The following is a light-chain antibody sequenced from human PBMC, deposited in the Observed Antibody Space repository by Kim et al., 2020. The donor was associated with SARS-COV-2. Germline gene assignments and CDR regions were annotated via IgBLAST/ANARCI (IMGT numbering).Light chain of an antibody. CDR2: DAS. CDR3: HHYGTSGRT. Sequence: EIVLTQSPGTLSLSPGERATLSCRASQSIRSGYLAWCQQKPGQAPRLLIYDASSRATGIPDRFSGSGSGTDFTLTISRLEPEDFAVYYCHHYGTSGRTFGQGTKVDIK. CDR1: QSIRSGY. V-gene: IGKV3-20*01. J-gene: IGKJ1*01.